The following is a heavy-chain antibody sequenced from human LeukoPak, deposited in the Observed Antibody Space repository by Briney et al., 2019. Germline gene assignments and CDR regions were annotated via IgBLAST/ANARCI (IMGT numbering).Heavy chain of an antibody. CDR3: AKDIGTIAVAGTLPAFDI. CDR2: SSWNSGSI. Sequence: GGSLRLSCAASGFTFDDYAMHWVRQAPGKGLEWVSGSSWNSGSIGYADSVKGRFTISRDNAKNSLYLQMNSLRAEDTALYYCAKDIGTIAVAGTLPAFDIWGQGTMVTVSS. V-gene: IGHV3-9*01. J-gene: IGHJ3*02. CDR1: GFTFDDYA. D-gene: IGHD6-19*01.